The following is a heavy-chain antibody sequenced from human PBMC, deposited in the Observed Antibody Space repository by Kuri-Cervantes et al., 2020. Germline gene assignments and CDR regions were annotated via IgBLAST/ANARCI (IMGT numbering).Heavy chain of an antibody. J-gene: IGHJ4*02. Sequence: GESLKISCAASGFSFSDYNMNWVRQAPGRGLEWVSSISGGSSFIDYADSVKGRFTVSRDNAKESLYLQMNSLRAEDTAVYYCARGIAAAGEGFDYWGQGTLVTVSS. CDR1: GFSFSDYN. D-gene: IGHD6-13*01. CDR2: ISGGSSFI. V-gene: IGHV3-21*01. CDR3: ARGIAAAGEGFDY.